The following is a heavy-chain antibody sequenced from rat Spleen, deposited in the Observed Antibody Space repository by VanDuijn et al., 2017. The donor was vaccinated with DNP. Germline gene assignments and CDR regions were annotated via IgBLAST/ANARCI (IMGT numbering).Heavy chain of an antibody. CDR3: AGRPPPTRGPFDY. D-gene: IGHD1-4*01. CDR2: ITNTGGST. V-gene: IGHV5-31*01. Sequence: EVQLVESGGGLVQPGRSLKLSCVASGFTFNNYWMTWIRQAPGKGLEWVASITNTGGSTYYQDSVKGRFTISRDNAKSTLYLQMDSLRSEDTATYYCAGRPPPTRGPFDYWGQGVTVTVSS. J-gene: IGHJ2*01. CDR1: GFTFNNYW.